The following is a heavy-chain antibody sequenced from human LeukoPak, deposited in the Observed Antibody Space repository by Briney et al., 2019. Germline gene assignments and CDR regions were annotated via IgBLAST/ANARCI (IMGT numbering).Heavy chain of an antibody. CDR3: ARVGYSSVHDY. Sequence: ASVKVSCKASGYIFTSYVMHWVRQAPGQRLEWMGWINAGNGNTKYSQKFQGRVTITRDTSASTAYMELSSLRSEDTAVYYCARVGYSSVHDYWGQGTLVTVSS. CDR2: INAGNGNT. CDR1: GYIFTSYV. V-gene: IGHV1-3*01. D-gene: IGHD6-19*01. J-gene: IGHJ4*02.